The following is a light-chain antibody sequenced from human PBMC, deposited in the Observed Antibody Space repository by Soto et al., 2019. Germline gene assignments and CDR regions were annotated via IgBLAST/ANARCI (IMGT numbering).Light chain of an antibody. V-gene: IGKV1-8*01. Sequence: AIRMTQSPSSLSASTGDRVTITCRASQGISSYLAWYQQKPGKAPKLLIYAASTLQSGVPSRFSGSGSGTDFTLTISCLQSADFATYYCQQYYSYPLIFGQGTKLEIK. CDR2: AAS. CDR3: QQYYSYPLI. CDR1: QGISSY. J-gene: IGKJ2*01.